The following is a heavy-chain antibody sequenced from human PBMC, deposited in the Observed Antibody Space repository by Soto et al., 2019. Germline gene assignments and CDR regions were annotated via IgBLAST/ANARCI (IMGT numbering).Heavy chain of an antibody. CDR3: ARTNGDLDY. D-gene: IGHD4-17*01. Sequence: QVQLVQSEAEVKKPGASVKVACKTSGYTFSSYDINWVRQGTGQGLEWMGWISTQSGNKGYAQKFQGRITMTRDTAISTAYMELSSLRSDDTALDYCARTNGDLDYWGQGTLVTVSS. V-gene: IGHV1-8*01. J-gene: IGHJ4*02. CDR1: GYTFSSYD. CDR2: ISTQSGNK.